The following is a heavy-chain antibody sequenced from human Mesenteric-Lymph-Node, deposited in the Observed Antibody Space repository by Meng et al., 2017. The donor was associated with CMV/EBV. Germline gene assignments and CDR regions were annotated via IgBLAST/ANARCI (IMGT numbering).Heavy chain of an antibody. CDR2: INPNSGGT. D-gene: IGHD1-7*01. V-gene: IGHV1-2*02. J-gene: IGHJ4*02. CDR1: GYTFTGYY. CDR3: ARERRITGTTSVYY. Sequence: SVKVSCKASGYTFTGYYMHWVRQAPGQGLEWMGWINPNSGGTNYAQKFQGRVTMTRDTSISTAYMELSRLRSDDTAVYYCARERRITGTTSVYYWGQGTLVTVSS.